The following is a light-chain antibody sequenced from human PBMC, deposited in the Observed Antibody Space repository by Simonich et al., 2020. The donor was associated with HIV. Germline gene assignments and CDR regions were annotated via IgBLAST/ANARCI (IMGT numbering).Light chain of an antibody. J-gene: IGLJ3*02. Sequence: QSALTQPASVSGSPGQSITISCTGTSSDVGDYNYVSWYQQHPGKAPKLIIFDVKKRSSGFSNRFSGSKSGNAASLTISGLQTEDEADYYCSSYTRSSTWVFGGGTKLTVL. CDR1: SSDVGDYNY. CDR2: DVK. V-gene: IGLV2-14*01. CDR3: SSYTRSSTWV.